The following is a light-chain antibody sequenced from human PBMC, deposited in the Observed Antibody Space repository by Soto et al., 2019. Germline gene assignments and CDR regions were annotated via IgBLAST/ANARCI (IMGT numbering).Light chain of an antibody. CDR1: SGDVGGYNY. CDR2: DVS. Sequence: XSALTQPASVSGSPGQSITISCTGTSGDVGGYNYVSWYQQHPGKAPKLMIYDVSNRPSGVSNRFSGSKSGNTASLTISGLQAEDEADYYCSSYASSSTPYVFGTGTKVTVL. J-gene: IGLJ1*01. CDR3: SSYASSSTPYV. V-gene: IGLV2-14*01.